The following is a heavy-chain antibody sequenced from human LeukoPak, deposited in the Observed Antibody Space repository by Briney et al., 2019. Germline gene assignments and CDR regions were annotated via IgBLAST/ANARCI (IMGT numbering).Heavy chain of an antibody. Sequence: SETLSLTCAVYGGSFSGYYWSWIRQPPGKGLEWIGEVNHSGRTNYNPSLKSRVTISVDTSKNQFSLRLSSVTAGDTAVYYCAREELLGGAFDIWGQGTMVTVSS. V-gene: IGHV4-34*01. J-gene: IGHJ3*02. CDR3: AREELLGGAFDI. D-gene: IGHD1-7*01. CDR1: GGSFSGYY. CDR2: VNHSGRT.